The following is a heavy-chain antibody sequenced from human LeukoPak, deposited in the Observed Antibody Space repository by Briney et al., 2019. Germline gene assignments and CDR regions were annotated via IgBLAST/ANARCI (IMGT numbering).Heavy chain of an antibody. V-gene: IGHV5-51*01. J-gene: IGHJ3*02. Sequence: GESLKISCWGSGYSFTSYWIGWVRQMPGKGLEWMGIIYPGDSDTRYSPSFQGQVTISADKSISTAYLQWSSLKASDTAMYYCARQPEWELRLPDAFDIWGQGTMVTVSS. D-gene: IGHD1-26*01. CDR1: GYSFTSYW. CDR3: ARQPEWELRLPDAFDI. CDR2: IYPGDSDT.